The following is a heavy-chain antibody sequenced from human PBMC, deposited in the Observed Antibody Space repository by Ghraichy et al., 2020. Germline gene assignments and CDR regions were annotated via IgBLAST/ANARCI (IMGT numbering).Heavy chain of an antibody. CDR1: GGSISSYY. D-gene: IGHD3-9*01. V-gene: IGHV4-59*01. CDR3: ARTGYPPRYFDY. Sequence: SETLSLTCTVSGGSISSYYWSWIRQPPGKGLEWIGYIYYSGSTNYNPSLKSRVTISVDTSKNQFSLKLSSVTAADTAVYYCARTGYPPRYFDYWGQGTLVTVSS. J-gene: IGHJ4*02. CDR2: IYYSGST.